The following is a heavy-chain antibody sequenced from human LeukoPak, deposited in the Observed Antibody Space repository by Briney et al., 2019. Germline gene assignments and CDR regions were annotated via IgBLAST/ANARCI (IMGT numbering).Heavy chain of an antibody. V-gene: IGHV3-15*01. J-gene: IGHJ3*02. CDR3: ATTGRLDAFDI. D-gene: IGHD1-14*01. CDR2: IKRKTDGGTT. CDR1: GFTLSSAW. Sequence: PLGSPRLSCAASGFTLSSAWVSCVRQAPGKGLEWVCRIKRKTDGGTTDYTARVKGRFTISRDDSKNTVYLQMNSLKTEDTAVYFCATTGRLDAFDIWGQGTMVTLSS.